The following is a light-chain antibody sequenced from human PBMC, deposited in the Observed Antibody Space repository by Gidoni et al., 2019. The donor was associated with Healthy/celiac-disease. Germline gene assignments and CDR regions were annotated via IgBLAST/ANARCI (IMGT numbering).Light chain of an antibody. CDR3: QQYGSSPWT. J-gene: IGKJ1*01. CDR1: QSVSSSY. V-gene: IGKV3-20*01. CDR2: GAS. Sequence: IVLTQSPGTLSSSPGERATLSCRASQSVSSSYLAWYQQKPGQAPRLLIYGASSRATGIPDRFSGSGSGTDFTLTISRLEPEDFAVYYCQQYGSSPWTCXXXTKVEIK.